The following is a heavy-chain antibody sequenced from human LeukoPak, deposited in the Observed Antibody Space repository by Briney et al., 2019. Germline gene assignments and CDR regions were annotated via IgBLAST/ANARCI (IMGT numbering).Heavy chain of an antibody. J-gene: IGHJ4*02. Sequence: SETLSLTCTVSGGSISSYYWSWIRQPPGKGLEWIGYIYYSGSTNYNPSLKSRVTISVDTSKNQFSLKLSSVTAADTAVYYCARRAPYGYRTFFDYWGQGTLVTVSS. CDR2: IYYSGST. D-gene: IGHD5-18*01. V-gene: IGHV4-59*01. CDR1: GGSISSYY. CDR3: ARRAPYGYRTFFDY.